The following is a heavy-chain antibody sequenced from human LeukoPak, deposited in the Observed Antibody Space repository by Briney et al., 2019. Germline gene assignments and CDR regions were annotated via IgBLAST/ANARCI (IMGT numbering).Heavy chain of an antibody. Sequence: GASVKVSCKASGYTFTGYYMHWVRQAPGQGLEWMGWINPNSGGTNYAQKLQGRVTMTTDTSTSTAYMELRSLRSDDTAVYYCARGVYCSGGSCYRVMSPLFDYWGQGTLVTVSS. CDR1: GYTFTGYY. D-gene: IGHD2-15*01. CDR3: ARGVYCSGGSCYRVMSPLFDY. J-gene: IGHJ4*02. CDR2: INPNSGGT. V-gene: IGHV1-2*02.